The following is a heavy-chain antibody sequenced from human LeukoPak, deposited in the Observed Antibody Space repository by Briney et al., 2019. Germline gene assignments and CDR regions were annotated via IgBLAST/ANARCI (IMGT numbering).Heavy chain of an antibody. CDR1: GFTFSTYA. CDR2: LSGSGGST. V-gene: IGHV3-23*01. J-gene: IGHJ5*02. CDR3: ARKLVVLPAAQGWFDL. D-gene: IGHD2-2*01. Sequence: PGGSLRLSCAASGFTFSTYAMSWVRQAPGKGLEWVSSLSGSGGSTHYADSVKGRFTISRDNSKNTLYLQMNSLRAEDTALYYCARKLVVLPAAQGWFDLWGQGTLVTVSS.